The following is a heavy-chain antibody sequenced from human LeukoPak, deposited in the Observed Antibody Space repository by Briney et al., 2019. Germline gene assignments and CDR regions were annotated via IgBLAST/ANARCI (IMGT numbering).Heavy chain of an antibody. CDR3: ASSYSGSYHTLDY. J-gene: IGHJ4*02. CDR2: ITDSGGTT. V-gene: IGHV3-23*01. Sequence: GGSLRLSCAASGFTFSSYGMSWVRQAPGKGLEWVSTITDSGGTTFYADSVKGRFTISRDNSKNTLYLQMNSLRAEDTAVYYCASSYSGSYHTLDYWGQGTLVTVSS. D-gene: IGHD1-26*01. CDR1: GFTFSSYG.